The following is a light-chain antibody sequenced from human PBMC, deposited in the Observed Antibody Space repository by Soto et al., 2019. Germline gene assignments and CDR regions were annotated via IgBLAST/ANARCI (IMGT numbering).Light chain of an antibody. J-gene: IGKJ5*01. CDR3: QKLNTYPLT. CDR2: DAS. Sequence: DIQLTQSPSLLSASVGDRITITCRASQDISNSLAWYQQKPGKAPKPLIYDASTLQSGVPSRFSGSGSGTKFTFTINSLQPEDFATHYCQKLNTYPLTFGQGTRLEIK. V-gene: IGKV1-9*01. CDR1: QDISNS.